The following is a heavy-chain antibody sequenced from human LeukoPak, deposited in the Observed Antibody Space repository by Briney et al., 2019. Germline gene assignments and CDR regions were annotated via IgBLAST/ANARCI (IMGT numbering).Heavy chain of an antibody. CDR1: GYSFTSYW. D-gene: IGHD2-21*02. Sequence: GESLKISCKGSGYSFTSYWIGWVRQMPGKAWSGWGISILVTLIPDSGRSFKARSPFQANKSSAPPTLRGATWRPRNTPIYPGDSDTRYSPSFQGQVTISADKSISTAYLQWSSLKASDTAMYYCARRPGYCSGGSCFDYWGQGTLVTVSS. J-gene: IGHJ4*02. CDR3: DSDTRYSPSFQGQVTISADKSISTAYLQWSSLKASDTAMYYCARRPGYCSGGSCFDY. V-gene: IGHV5-51*01. CDR2: SILVTLIP.